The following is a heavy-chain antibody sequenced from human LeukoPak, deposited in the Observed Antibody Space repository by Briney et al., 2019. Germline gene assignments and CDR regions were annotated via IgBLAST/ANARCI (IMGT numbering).Heavy chain of an antibody. V-gene: IGHV4-59*08. D-gene: IGHD3-3*01. CDR2: IYYSGST. J-gene: IGHJ6*02. Sequence: SETLSLTCTVSGGSISSYYWSWIRQPPGKGLEWIGYIYYSGSTNYNPSLKSRVTISVDTSKNQFSLKLSSVTAADTAVYYCARAPNADFVIFGVVMDYGMDVWGQGTTVTVSS. CDR1: GGSISSYY. CDR3: ARAPNADFVIFGVVMDYGMDV.